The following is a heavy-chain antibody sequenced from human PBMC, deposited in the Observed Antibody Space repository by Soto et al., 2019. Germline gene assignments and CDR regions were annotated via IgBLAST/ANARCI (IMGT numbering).Heavy chain of an antibody. D-gene: IGHD4-17*01. V-gene: IGHV4-30-2*01. CDR1: GDTISTGGYS. CDR3: ARDTYGDYVGYFYP. CDR2: TYHSGNP. Sequence: QLQLQESGSRLVKSSETLSLTCAVSGDTISTGGYSWAWIRQPPGKALEWFGHTYHSGNPYYNPFLKSRGIISVDRSKNQFTLKLSSVTAADTAVYYCARDTYGDYVGYFYPWGQGTLVTVSS. J-gene: IGHJ5*02.